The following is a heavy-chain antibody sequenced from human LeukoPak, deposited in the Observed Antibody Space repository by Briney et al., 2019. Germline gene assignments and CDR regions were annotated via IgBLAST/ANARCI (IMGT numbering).Heavy chain of an antibody. CDR3: ATGGPGEEWEIHPFDY. J-gene: IGHJ4*02. CDR2: FDPEDGET. CDR1: GYTLTELS. Sequence: ASVKVSCKVSGYTLTELSMHWVRQAPGKGLEWMGGFDPEDGETIYAQKFQGRVTMTEDTSTDTAYMELSSLRSEDTAVYYCATGGPGEEWEIHPFDYWGQGTLVTVSS. V-gene: IGHV1-24*01. D-gene: IGHD1-26*01.